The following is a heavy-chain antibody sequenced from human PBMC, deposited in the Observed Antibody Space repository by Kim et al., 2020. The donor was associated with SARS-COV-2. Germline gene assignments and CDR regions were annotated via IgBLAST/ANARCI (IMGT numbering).Heavy chain of an antibody. Sequence: SETLSLTCTVSGGSISSSSYYWGWIRQPPGKGLEWIGSIYYSGSTYYNPSLKSRVTISVDTSKNQFSLKLSSVTAADTAVYYCARYPRPVWFEELGWFDPWGQGTLVTVSS. CDR2: IYYSGST. J-gene: IGHJ5*02. D-gene: IGHD3-10*01. CDR3: ARYPRPVWFEELGWFDP. V-gene: IGHV4-39*07. CDR1: GGSISSSSYY.